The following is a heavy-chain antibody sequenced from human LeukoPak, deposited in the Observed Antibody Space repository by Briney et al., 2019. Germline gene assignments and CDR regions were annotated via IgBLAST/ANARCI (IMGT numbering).Heavy chain of an antibody. J-gene: IGHJ4*02. CDR1: GGTFSSYG. Sequence: ASVTVSCTASGGTFSSYGISWVRLAPGPGLGWMGGIIPIFGTANYAQKFQGRVTITADESTSTAYMELSSPRSEDTAVYYCANTRGYGYYFNYWGQGTLVTVSS. V-gene: IGHV1-69*13. CDR2: IIPIFGTA. CDR3: ANTRGYGYYFNY. D-gene: IGHD2-15*01.